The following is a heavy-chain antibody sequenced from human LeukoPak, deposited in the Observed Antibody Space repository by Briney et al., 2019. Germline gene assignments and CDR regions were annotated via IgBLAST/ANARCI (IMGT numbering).Heavy chain of an antibody. CDR3: ARDREQWVPLGALDL. Sequence: ASVTVSCKASGYTFNTYGISWVRQPPGQGLEWIGWISPFNGNTNYAQNVQGRATMTTDTSTTTAYMDLEGLRYDDTAVYYCARDREQWVPLGALDLWGQGTMVTVSS. D-gene: IGHD6-19*01. CDR2: ISPFNGNT. CDR1: GYTFNTYG. V-gene: IGHV1-18*01. J-gene: IGHJ3*01.